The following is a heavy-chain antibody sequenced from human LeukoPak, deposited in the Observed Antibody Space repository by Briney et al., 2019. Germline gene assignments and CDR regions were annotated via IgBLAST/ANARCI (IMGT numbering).Heavy chain of an antibody. D-gene: IGHD6-19*01. V-gene: IGHV3-20*04. CDR3: ARDLYSSGWYVFDY. CDR2: INWNGGST. Sequence: GGSLRLSCAASGFTFDDYGMSWLRQAPGKGPEWVSGINWNGGSTGYVDSVKGRFTISRDNAKNSLYLQMNSLRAEDTALYYCARDLYSSGWYVFDYWGQGTLVTVSS. J-gene: IGHJ4*02. CDR1: GFTFDDYG.